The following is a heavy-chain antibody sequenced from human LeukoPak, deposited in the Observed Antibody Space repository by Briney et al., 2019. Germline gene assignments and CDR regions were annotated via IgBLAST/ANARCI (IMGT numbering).Heavy chain of an antibody. CDR2: INPSGGST. CDR3: ARDPYYYGSGRSTGYYYYYMDV. Sequence: GASVKVSCKASGYTFTSYYMHWVRQAPGQGLEWMGIINPSGGSTSYAQKFQGRVTMTRDMSTSTVYTELSSLRSEDTAVYYCARDPYYYGSGRSTGYYYYYMDVWGKGTTVTVSS. J-gene: IGHJ6*03. D-gene: IGHD3-10*01. CDR1: GYTFTSYY. V-gene: IGHV1-46*01.